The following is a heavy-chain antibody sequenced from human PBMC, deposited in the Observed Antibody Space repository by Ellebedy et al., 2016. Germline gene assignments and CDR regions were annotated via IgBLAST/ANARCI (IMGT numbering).Heavy chain of an antibody. J-gene: IGHJ4*02. CDR3: ARGLAAGGGGFDY. CDR2: IYHSGST. CDR1: GYSISSGYY. D-gene: IGHD6-13*01. V-gene: IGHV4-38-2*02. Sequence: SETLSLXXTVSGYSISSGYYWGWIRQPPGKGLEWIGSIYHSGSTYYNPSLKSRVTISVDTSKNQFSLKLSSVTAADTAVYYCARGLAAGGGGFDYWGQGTLVTVSS.